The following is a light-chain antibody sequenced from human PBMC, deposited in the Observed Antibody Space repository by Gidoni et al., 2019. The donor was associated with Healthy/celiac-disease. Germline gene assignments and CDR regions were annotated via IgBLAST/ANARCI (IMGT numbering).Light chain of an antibody. CDR3: QSYDSSLSGSRV. J-gene: IGLJ2*01. CDR2: GNR. V-gene: IGLV1-40*01. CDR1: SSNIGAGYD. Sequence: QSVLTQPPSVSGAPGQRVTSSCTGSSSNIGAGYDVHWYQQLPGTAPNLLIYGNRNRPSGVPDRFSGSKSGTSASLAITGLQAEDEADYYCQSYDSSLSGSRVFGGGTKLTVL.